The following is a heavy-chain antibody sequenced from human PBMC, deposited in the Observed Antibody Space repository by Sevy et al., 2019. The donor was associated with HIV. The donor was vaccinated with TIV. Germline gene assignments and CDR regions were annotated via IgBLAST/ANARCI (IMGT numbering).Heavy chain of an antibody. CDR3: AKDYVA. V-gene: IGHV3-23*01. Sequence: GGSLRFSCAASGFTFSNYAMIWVRQAPGKGLEWVSVISGTGGHTYYADSVKGRFTISRDNPKTALYLEMNSLRVEDTALYYCAKDYVAWGQGTLVTVSS. CDR2: ISGTGGHT. CDR1: GFTFSNYA. D-gene: IGHD2-15*01. J-gene: IGHJ5*02.